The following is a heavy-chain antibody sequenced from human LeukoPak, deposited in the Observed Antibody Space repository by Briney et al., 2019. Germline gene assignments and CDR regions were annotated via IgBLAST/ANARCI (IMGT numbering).Heavy chain of an antibody. Sequence: ASVKVSCKASGYTFTSYDINWVRQATGQGLEWMGWMNPNSGNTGYAQKFQGRVTMTRNTSISTAYMELSSLRSEDTAVYYCARRANRYFDWLPYIYYFDYWGQGTLVTVSS. V-gene: IGHV1-8*01. CDR3: ARRANRYFDWLPYIYYFDY. CDR2: MNPNSGNT. D-gene: IGHD3-9*01. J-gene: IGHJ4*02. CDR1: GYTFTSYD.